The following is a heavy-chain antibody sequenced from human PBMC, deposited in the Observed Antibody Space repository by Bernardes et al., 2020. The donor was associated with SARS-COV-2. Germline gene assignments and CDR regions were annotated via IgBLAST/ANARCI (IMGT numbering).Heavy chain of an antibody. CDR3: ATAYCSSTSCYWDFVY. Sequence: SVKVSCKVSGYTLTELSMHWVRQAPGKGLDWMGGFDPEDGETIYAQKFQGRVTMTEDTSTDTAYMELSSLRSEDTAVYYCATAYCSSTSCYWDFVYWGQGTLVTVSS. J-gene: IGHJ4*02. CDR1: GYTLTELS. D-gene: IGHD2-2*01. CDR2: FDPEDGET. V-gene: IGHV1-24*01.